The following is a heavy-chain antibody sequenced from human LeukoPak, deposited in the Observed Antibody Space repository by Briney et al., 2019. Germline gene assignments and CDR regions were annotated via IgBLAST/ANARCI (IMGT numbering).Heavy chain of an antibody. CDR1: GFTFSTYW. V-gene: IGHV3-7*05. Sequence: PGGALRLSCAASGFTFSTYWMSWVRQAPGKGLEWVSNIKEDRSETYYMDSVKGRFTISRDNARNSLCLQMDSLRAEDTAIYYCARYLYDRSSFDFRGQGTLVTVSS. CDR3: ARYLYDRSSFDF. J-gene: IGHJ5*01. CDR2: IKEDRSET. D-gene: IGHD3-22*01.